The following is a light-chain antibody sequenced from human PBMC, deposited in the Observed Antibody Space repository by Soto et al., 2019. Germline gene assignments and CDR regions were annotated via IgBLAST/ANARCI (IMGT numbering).Light chain of an antibody. CDR3: CSYAGGTSVV. V-gene: IGLV2-23*01. J-gene: IGLJ2*01. Sequence: QSALTQPASVSGSLGQSITISCTGTSSDVGTYKLVSWYQQHPGKAPQLVIFEDVERPSGVSNLFSGSKSGNTASLTISGIQTEDEADYYCCSYAGGTSVVFGGGTKLTVL. CDR1: SSDVGTYKL. CDR2: EDV.